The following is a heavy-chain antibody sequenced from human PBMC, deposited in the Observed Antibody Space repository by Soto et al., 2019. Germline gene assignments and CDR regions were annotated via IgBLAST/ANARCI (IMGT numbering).Heavy chain of an antibody. D-gene: IGHD3-16*02. Sequence: GASVKVSCKASGYIFTTYALHLGRQAPGQRLEWMGWINAGKGNTKYSQKFQDRVTITRDTSASVAYMELSSLASEDTAVYYCARSEVIPEGCDYWGQGTLVTVSS. CDR2: INAGKGNT. V-gene: IGHV1-3*01. CDR1: GYIFTTYA. CDR3: ARSEVIPEGCDY. J-gene: IGHJ4*02.